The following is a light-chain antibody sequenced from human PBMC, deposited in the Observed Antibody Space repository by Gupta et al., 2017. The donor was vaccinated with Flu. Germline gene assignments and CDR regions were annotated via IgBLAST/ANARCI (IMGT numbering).Light chain of an antibody. CDR3: SAYTSSSTLV. J-gene: IGLJ2*01. CDR1: SSDNINYNY. CDR2: EVS. Sequence: SIASSCSGTSSDNINYNYVSWYQHHPGRAPELLIYEVSNRPSGISDRFSGTKSGNTASLTISGLQADDEGDYYCSAYTSSSTLVFGGGTKLTVL. V-gene: IGLV2-14*01.